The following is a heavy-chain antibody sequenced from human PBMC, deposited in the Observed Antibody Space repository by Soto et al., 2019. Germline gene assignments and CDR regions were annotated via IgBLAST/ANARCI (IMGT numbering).Heavy chain of an antibody. V-gene: IGHV3-23*01. CDR2: ISGSGDLT. D-gene: IGHD6-19*01. CDR3: AREGVVAGAWDF. Sequence: GGSLRLSCAASGFTFGSYSISWVRQAPGKGLEWVSDISGSGDLTFYADSVKGRFTISRDNSKNTLYLQMNSLRAGDTALYYCAREGVVAGAWDFWGPGTLVTVSS. CDR1: GFTFGSYS. J-gene: IGHJ4*02.